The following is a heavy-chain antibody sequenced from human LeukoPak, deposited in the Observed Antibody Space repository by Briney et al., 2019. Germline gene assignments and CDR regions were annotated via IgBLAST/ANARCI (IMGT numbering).Heavy chain of an antibody. D-gene: IGHD6-19*01. V-gene: IGHV3-21*01. CDR2: ISSSSSYI. CDR3: ARDQGIAVAVGGY. J-gene: IGHJ4*02. CDR1: GFTFSSYS. Sequence: GGSLRLSCAASGFTFSSYSMNWVRQAPGKGLEWVSSISSSSSYIYYADSVKGRFTISRDNAKNSLYLQMNSLRAEDTAVYYCARDQGIAVAVGGYWGQGTPVTVSS.